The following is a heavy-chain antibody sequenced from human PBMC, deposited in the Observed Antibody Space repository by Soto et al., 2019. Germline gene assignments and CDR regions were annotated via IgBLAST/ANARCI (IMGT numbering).Heavy chain of an antibody. V-gene: IGHV3-23*01. Sequence: EVQLLESGGGLVQPGGSLRLSCAASGFTFSSYAMNWVRQAPGKGLEWVSGISGSVVTTYYADSVKGRFTISRDNSKNTLFLQMNSLRADDSAVYYCAKTKQWLVKDYDFGMDVWGQGTTVTVSS. D-gene: IGHD6-19*01. CDR2: ISGSVVTT. CDR1: GFTFSSYA. CDR3: AKTKQWLVKDYDFGMDV. J-gene: IGHJ6*02.